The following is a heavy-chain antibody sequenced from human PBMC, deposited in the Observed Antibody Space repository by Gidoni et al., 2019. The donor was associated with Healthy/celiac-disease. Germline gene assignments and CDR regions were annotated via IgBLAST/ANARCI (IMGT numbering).Heavy chain of an antibody. D-gene: IGHD2-2*01. CDR2: ISYDGSNK. J-gene: IGHJ5*02. CDR3: ARDPYCSSTSCRRSWFDP. V-gene: IGHV3-30-3*01. Sequence: QVQLVESGGGVVQPGRSLRLSCAASGFTFSSYAMHWVRQAPGKGLEWVAVISYDGSNKYYADSVKGRFTISRDNSKNTLYLQMNSLRAEDTAVYYCARDPYCSSTSCRRSWFDPWGQGTLVTVSS. CDR1: GFTFSSYA.